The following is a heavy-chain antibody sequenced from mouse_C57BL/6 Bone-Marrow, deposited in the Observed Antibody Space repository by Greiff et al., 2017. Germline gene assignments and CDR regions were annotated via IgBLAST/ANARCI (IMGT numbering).Heavy chain of an antibody. D-gene: IGHD2-4*01. V-gene: IGHV14-4*01. Sequence: SGAELVRPGASVKLSCTASGFNIKDDYMHWVKQRPEQGLEWIGWIDPENGDTEYASKFQGKATITADTSSNTAYLQLSSLTSEDTAVYYCTTLNDYDWYFDVWGTGTTVTVSS. CDR3: TTLNDYDWYFDV. J-gene: IGHJ1*03. CDR1: GFNIKDDY. CDR2: IDPENGDT.